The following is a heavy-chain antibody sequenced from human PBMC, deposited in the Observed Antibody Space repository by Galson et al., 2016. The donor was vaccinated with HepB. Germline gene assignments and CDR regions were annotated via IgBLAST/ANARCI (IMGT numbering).Heavy chain of an antibody. V-gene: IGHV6-1*01. J-gene: IGHJ4*02. CDR3: ARVGELPFSSPHFSFDN. Sequence: CAISGDSVSSTSATWNWIRQSPSRGLEWLGRTYYRSKWSTDFALFLESRIAINADTSRNQFTLQLNSVTPEDTAVYYCARVGELPFSSPHFSFDNWGQGIRVTVSS. CDR2: TYYRSKWST. CDR1: GDSVSSTSAT. D-gene: IGHD3-10*01.